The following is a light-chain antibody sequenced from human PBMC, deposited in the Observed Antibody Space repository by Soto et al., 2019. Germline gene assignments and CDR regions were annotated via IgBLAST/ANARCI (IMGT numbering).Light chain of an antibody. CDR3: QQRYITLYS. Sequence: DIQMTQSPSSLSASVGDRVTITCRASQSISNHLNWYQQKPGKAPKLLINDASSLQSGVPSIFSGSGSGTEFTLTITSLQPEDFATYHCQQRYITLYSFGQGTSLEIK. V-gene: IGKV1-39*01. CDR2: DAS. CDR1: QSISNH. J-gene: IGKJ2*03.